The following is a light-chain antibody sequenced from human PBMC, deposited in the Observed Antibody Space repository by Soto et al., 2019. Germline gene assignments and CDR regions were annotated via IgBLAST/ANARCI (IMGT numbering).Light chain of an antibody. CDR3: QQYNDWPRT. V-gene: IGKV3-15*01. CDR2: GAS. J-gene: IGKJ1*01. Sequence: EIMMTQSPATLSVSPGEKATLSCRASQSVSNNFAWYQQKPGQAPRLLIFGASTRVTGLPARFSGSGAGTDFTLTISSLQSEDYAVYYCQQYNDWPRTFGQGTKVEI. CDR1: QSVSNN.